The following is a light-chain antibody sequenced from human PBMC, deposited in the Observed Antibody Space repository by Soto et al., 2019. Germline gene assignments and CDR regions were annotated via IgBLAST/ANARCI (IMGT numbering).Light chain of an antibody. CDR3: QQFNSYPT. Sequence: DIQLTQSPSFLSASVGDGVTITCRASQGISSYLAWYQQRPGKAPKLLIYAASTLQSGVPSSFSGSGSGTEFTLTISSLQPEDFATYYSQQFNSYPTFGGGTKVEIQ. J-gene: IGKJ4*01. CDR1: QGISSY. CDR2: AAS. V-gene: IGKV1-9*01.